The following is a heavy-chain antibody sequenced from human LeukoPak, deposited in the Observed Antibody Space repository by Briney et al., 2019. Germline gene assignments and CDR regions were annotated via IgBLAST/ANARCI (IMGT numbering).Heavy chain of an antibody. V-gene: IGHV1-69*05. CDR2: IIPIFGTA. J-gene: IGHJ6*03. CDR3: TRSSGPMSQHMDV. Sequence: GASVKVSCMASGCTFSSSAISWVRQAPGQGLEWMGGIIPIFGTANYAQKFQGRVTITTDESTSTAYMELSSLRSEDTAVYYCTRSSGPMSQHMDVWGKGTTVTVSS. CDR1: GCTFSSSA. D-gene: IGHD3-10*01.